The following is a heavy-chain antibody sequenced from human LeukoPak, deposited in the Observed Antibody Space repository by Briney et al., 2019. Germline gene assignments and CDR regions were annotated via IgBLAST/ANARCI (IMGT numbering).Heavy chain of an antibody. D-gene: IGHD1-26*01. CDR2: IKQDGSEK. J-gene: IGHJ4*02. V-gene: IGHV3-7*01. CDR3: ASSTTTWYSGSYLYDY. Sequence: GGTLRLSCAASGFTFSSYWMSWVRQAPGKGLEWVANIKQDGSEKYYVDSVKGRFTISRDNAKNSLYLQMNSLRAEDTAVYYCASSTTTWYSGSYLYDYWGQGTLVTVSS. CDR1: GFTFSSYW.